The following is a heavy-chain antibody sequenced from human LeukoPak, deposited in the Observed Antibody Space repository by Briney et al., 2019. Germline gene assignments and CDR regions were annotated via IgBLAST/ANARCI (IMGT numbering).Heavy chain of an antibody. D-gene: IGHD3-22*01. CDR1: GYSISSGYY. J-gene: IGHJ4*02. CDR2: IYHSGST. Sequence: SETLSLTCTVSGYSISSGYYWGWIRQPPGKGLEWIGSIYHSGSTYYNPSLKSRVTISVDTSKNQFSLKLSSVTAADTAVYYCARVAPDYYDSSGYYLFDYWGQGTLVTVSS. CDR3: ARVAPDYYDSSGYYLFDY. V-gene: IGHV4-38-2*02.